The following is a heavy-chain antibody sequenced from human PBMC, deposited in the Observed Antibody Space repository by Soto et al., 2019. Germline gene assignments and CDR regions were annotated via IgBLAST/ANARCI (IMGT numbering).Heavy chain of an antibody. CDR1: GGSIGGGGG. Sequence: PSETLSLTWAVSGGSIGGGGGWSWVRQPPGKGLEWSAEIFHDGNTNYSPSLKSRVTISVDKSQNQFSLNVYSVTAADTAVYYCARHEGWTGPDQWGQGTLVTLSS. CDR3: ARHEGWTGPDQ. J-gene: IGHJ5*02. D-gene: IGHD2-8*02. CDR2: IFHDGNT. V-gene: IGHV4-4*02.